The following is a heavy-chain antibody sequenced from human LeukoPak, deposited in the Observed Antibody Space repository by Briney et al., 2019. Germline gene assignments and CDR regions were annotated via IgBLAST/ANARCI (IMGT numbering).Heavy chain of an antibody. CDR2: IYYSGST. CDR3: AREIVGATIAWFDP. Sequence: PSETLSLTCTVSDGSISSYYWSWIRQPPGKRLEWIGYIYYSGSTNYNPSLKSRVTISVDTSKNHFSLKLSSVTAADTAVYYCAREIVGATIAWFDPWGQGTLVTVSS. V-gene: IGHV4-59*01. D-gene: IGHD1-26*01. J-gene: IGHJ5*02. CDR1: DGSISSYY.